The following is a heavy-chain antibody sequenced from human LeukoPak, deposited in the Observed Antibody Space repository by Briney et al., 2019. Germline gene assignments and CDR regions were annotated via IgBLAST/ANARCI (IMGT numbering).Heavy chain of an antibody. CDR3: ARVSNYDILTGYRANYYYYYMDV. CDR2: IFYSGST. J-gene: IGHJ6*03. V-gene: IGHV4-39*07. Sequence: SETLSLTCIVSGGSISSSIYYWGWIRQPPGKGLEWIGSIFYSGSTYYNPSLKSRVTISVDTSKSQVSLKVTSVTAADTAVYYCARVSNYDILTGYRANYYYYYMDVWGKGTTVTISS. D-gene: IGHD3-9*01. CDR1: GGSISSSIYY.